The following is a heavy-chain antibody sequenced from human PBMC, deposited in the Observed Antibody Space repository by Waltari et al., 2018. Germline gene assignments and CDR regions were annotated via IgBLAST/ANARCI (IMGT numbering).Heavy chain of an antibody. V-gene: IGHV3-21*01. D-gene: IGHD7-27*01. CDR2: ISSTGTYT. Sequence: EVQLVESGGGLVKAGGSRRLACAASGFCFCSYSMNWVRQAPGKGREWISSISSTGTYTHYADSVKGRFTISRDNAKNSLYLQMNSLRAEDTGVYWCATGGWGFYLDNWGQGTLVTFSS. CDR3: ATGGWGFYLDN. CDR1: GFCFCSYS. J-gene: IGHJ4*02.